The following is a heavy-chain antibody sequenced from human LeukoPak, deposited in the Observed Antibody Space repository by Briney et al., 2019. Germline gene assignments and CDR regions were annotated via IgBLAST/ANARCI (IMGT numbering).Heavy chain of an antibody. Sequence: PGGSLRLSCAASGFTFDDYAMHWVRQAPGKGLEWVSGISWNSGSIGYADSVKGRFTISRDNAKNSLYLQMNSLRAEDTALYYCAKVVSSRDYGMDVWGQGTTVTISS. V-gene: IGHV3-9*01. J-gene: IGHJ6*02. CDR3: AKVVSSRDYGMDV. D-gene: IGHD2-21*01. CDR1: GFTFDDYA. CDR2: ISWNSGSI.